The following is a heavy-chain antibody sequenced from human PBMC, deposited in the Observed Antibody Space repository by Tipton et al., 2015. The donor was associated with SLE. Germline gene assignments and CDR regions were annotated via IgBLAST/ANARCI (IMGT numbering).Heavy chain of an antibody. V-gene: IGHV4-38-2*02. D-gene: IGHD2-2*01. CDR2: FYHSGST. Sequence: TLSLTCTVSGFSIINGYYWGWIRQSPGKGLEWIGSFYHSGSTYYNPSLKSRVTISVDTSKNQFSLKLSSVTAADTAVYYCASENCSSTSCYGYYYMDVWGKGTTVTVSS. CDR1: GFSIINGYY. CDR3: ASENCSSTSCYGYYYMDV. J-gene: IGHJ6*03.